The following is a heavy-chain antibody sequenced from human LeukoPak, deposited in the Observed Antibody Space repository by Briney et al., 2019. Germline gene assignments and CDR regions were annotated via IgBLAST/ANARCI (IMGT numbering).Heavy chain of an antibody. Sequence: SETLSHTCAVYGGSFSGYYWSWIRQPPGKGLEWIGEINHSGSTNYNPSLKSRVTISVDTSKNQFSLKLSSVTAADTAVYYCARELELRYWGQGTLVTVSS. CDR1: GGSFSGYY. D-gene: IGHD1-7*01. CDR3: ARELELRY. J-gene: IGHJ4*02. CDR2: INHSGST. V-gene: IGHV4-34*01.